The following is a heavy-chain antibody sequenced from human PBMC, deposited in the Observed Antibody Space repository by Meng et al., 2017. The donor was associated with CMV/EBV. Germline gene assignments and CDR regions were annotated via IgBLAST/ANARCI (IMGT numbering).Heavy chain of an antibody. CDR3: ARALRPIDGAPYGMDV. CDR2: ISSSSSYI. D-gene: IGHD3-16*01. CDR1: GFTFSSYS. J-gene: IGHJ6*02. V-gene: IGHV3-21*01. Sequence: GGSLKISCAASGFTFSSYSMNWVRQAPGKGLEWVSSISSSSSYIYYADSVKGRFTISRDNAKNSLYLQMNSLRAEDTAVYYCARALRPIDGAPYGMDVWGQGTTVTVSS.